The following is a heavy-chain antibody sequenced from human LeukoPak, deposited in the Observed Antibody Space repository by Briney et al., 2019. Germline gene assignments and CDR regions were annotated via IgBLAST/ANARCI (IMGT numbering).Heavy chain of an antibody. CDR3: ARAFCGGDCYSNVYAFGI. D-gene: IGHD2-21*02. Sequence: PSETLSLTCTVSGGSISSYYWSWIRQPPGKGLEWIGYIYYSGSTNYNPSLKSRVTISVDTSKNQFSLKLSSVTAADTAMYYCARAFCGGDCYSNVYAFGIWGQGTMVTVSS. J-gene: IGHJ3*02. CDR1: GGSISSYY. CDR2: IYYSGST. V-gene: IGHV4-59*01.